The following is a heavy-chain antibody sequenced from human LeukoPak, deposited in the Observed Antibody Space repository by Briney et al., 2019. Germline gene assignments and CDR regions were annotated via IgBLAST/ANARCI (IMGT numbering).Heavy chain of an antibody. CDR3: ARDLAMVRGREDYYYYMDV. CDR2: IYYSGST. J-gene: IGHJ6*03. Sequence: SETLSLTCTVSGGSISSYYWSWIRQPPGKGLEWIGYIYYSGSTNYNPSLKSRVTISVDTSKNQFSLKLSSVTAADTAVYYCARDLAMVRGREDYYYYMDVWGKGTTVTISS. D-gene: IGHD3-10*01. V-gene: IGHV4-59*01. CDR1: GGSISSYY.